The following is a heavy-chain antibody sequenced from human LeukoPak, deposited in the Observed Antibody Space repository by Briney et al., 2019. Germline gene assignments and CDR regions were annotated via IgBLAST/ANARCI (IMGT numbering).Heavy chain of an antibody. D-gene: IGHD4-17*01. CDR2: IYHSGST. Sequence: SETLSLTCAVSGYSISSGYYWGWIRQPPGKGLEWIGSIYHSGSTYYNPSLKSPVTISVDTSKNQFSLQLSPVPAADTAVYYCARQHAYGDYWGQGTLVTVSS. CDR3: ARQHAYGDY. V-gene: IGHV4-38-2*01. J-gene: IGHJ4*02. CDR1: GYSISSGYY.